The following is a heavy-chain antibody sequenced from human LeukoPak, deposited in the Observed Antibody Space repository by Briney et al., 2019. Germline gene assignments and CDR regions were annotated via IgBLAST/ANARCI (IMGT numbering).Heavy chain of an antibody. V-gene: IGHV5-51*01. D-gene: IGHD3-22*01. CDR1: GYSFTSYW. CDR2: IYPGDSDT. Sequence: GESLKISCKGSGYSFTSYWIGWVRQMPGKGLEWMGIIYPGDSDTRYSPSFQGQVTISAGKSISTAYLQWSSLKASDTAMYYCARGYYDSSGYYRSYYYYYMDVWGKGTTVTVSS. J-gene: IGHJ6*03. CDR3: ARGYYDSSGYYRSYYYYYMDV.